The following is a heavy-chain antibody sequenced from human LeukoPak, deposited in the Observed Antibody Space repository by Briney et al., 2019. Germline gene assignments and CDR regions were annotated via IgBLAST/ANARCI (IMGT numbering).Heavy chain of an antibody. CDR1: GFTFSSYG. J-gene: IGHJ4*02. D-gene: IGHD2-15*01. Sequence: GGSLRLSCAASGFTFSSYGMHWVRQAPGKGLEWVAFIRYDGSNKYYADSVKGRFTISRDNSKNALYLQMNSLRAEDTAVYYCAKDRGYCSGGSCYYFDYWGQGTLVTVSS. CDR3: AKDRGYCSGGSCYYFDY. CDR2: IRYDGSNK. V-gene: IGHV3-30*02.